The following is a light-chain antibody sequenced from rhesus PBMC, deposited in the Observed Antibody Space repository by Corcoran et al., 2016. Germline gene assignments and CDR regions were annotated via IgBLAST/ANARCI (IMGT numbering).Light chain of an antibody. CDR3: QQYNIFPLT. Sequence: DIQMTQSPSSLSASVGDRVTITCRTSQGITNFLNWYQQKPGKTPNFLIYYTNLFKSGVPSRFSGSGSGTEFTLTISSLQPDDFATYYCQQYNIFPLTFGGGTKVEIK. CDR2: YTN. CDR1: QGITNF. V-gene: IGKV1-32*01. J-gene: IGKJ4*01.